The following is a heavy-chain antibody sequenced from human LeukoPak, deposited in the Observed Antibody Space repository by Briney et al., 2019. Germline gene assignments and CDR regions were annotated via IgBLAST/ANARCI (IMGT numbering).Heavy chain of an antibody. Sequence: GGSLRLSCAASGFTFSSYAMSWVRQAPGKGLEWVSAISGSGGSTYYADSVKGRFTISRDNSKNTLYLQMNSLRAEDTAVYYWPKLGVIVVVPPAHAPWAQEPRATVPP. CDR3: PKLGVIVVVPPAHAP. CDR1: GFTFSSYA. V-gene: IGHV3-23*01. J-gene: IGHJ5*02. D-gene: IGHD2-2*01. CDR2: ISGSGGST.